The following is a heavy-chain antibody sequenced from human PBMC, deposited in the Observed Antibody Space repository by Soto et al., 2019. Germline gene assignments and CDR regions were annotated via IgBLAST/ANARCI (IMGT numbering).Heavy chain of an antibody. CDR3: ATPQKMATPQNGYFDL. Sequence: EVQLLESGGGLVQPGGSLRLSCAASGFTLSSYAMSWVRQAPGKGLEWVSAISGSGGSTYYADSVKGRFTISRDNSKNTLYLQMNSLTAEDTAVYYCATPQKMATPQNGYFDLWGRGTLVTVSS. D-gene: IGHD5-12*01. J-gene: IGHJ2*01. CDR1: GFTLSSYA. CDR2: ISGSGGST. V-gene: IGHV3-23*01.